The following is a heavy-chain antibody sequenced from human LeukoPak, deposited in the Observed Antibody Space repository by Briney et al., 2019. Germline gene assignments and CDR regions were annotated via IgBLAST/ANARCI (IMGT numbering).Heavy chain of an antibody. D-gene: IGHD2-21*02. J-gene: IGHJ4*02. V-gene: IGHV3-23*01. Sequence: PGGSLRLSCAASRFTFSSYGMHWVRQTPGKGLEWVSSISGSGDSTFYADSVKGRFSISRDNSKNTLYLQVNGLRTEDTAVYYCAKDRLLNCRGDCYIFDYWGQGTVVTVSS. CDR3: AKDRLLNCRGDCYIFDY. CDR2: ISGSGDST. CDR1: RFTFSSYG.